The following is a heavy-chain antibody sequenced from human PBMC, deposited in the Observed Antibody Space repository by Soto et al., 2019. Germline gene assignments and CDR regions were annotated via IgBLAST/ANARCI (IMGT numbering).Heavy chain of an antibody. D-gene: IGHD4-17*01. V-gene: IGHV3-30*03. J-gene: IGHJ4*02. CDR1: EFTFSNYA. CDR2: ISYDGNNK. CDR3: ARGPSYSDSYFDH. Sequence: GGSLRLSCAASEFTFSNYAMHWVRQAPFKGLQWLAVISYDGNNKYYADSVEGRFTISRDNSKNTVYLQMNSLRLEDTAVYYCARGPSYSDSYFDHWGQGTLVTVSS.